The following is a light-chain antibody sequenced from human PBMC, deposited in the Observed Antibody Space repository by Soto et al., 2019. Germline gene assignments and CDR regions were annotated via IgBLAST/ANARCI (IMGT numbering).Light chain of an antibody. V-gene: IGKV3D-15*01. CDR3: QQYNNWPWT. CDR2: DTS. J-gene: IGKJ1*01. Sequence: ETVMTQSPGTLSVSLGERATLSCRASQSVSIHLAWYQQKPGQAPRLLIYDTSKRATGIPDRFSGSGSGTDFTLTISRLEPADFAVYYCQQYNNWPWTFGQGTKVDIK. CDR1: QSVSIH.